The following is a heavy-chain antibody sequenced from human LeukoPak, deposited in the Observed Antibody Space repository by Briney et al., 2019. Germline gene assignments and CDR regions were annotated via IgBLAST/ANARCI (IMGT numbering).Heavy chain of an antibody. CDR3: ARVTYYDFWSGYFFDY. D-gene: IGHD3-3*01. CDR1: GGSISRYY. V-gene: IGHV4-59*01. J-gene: IGHJ4*02. Sequence: PSETLSLTCTVSGGSISRYYWSWIRQPPGKGLEGVGYIYYSGSTNYNPSVKRRGTISVDTYKNQFSLKLSSVTAADTAVYYCARVTYYDFWSGYFFDYWGQGTLVTVSS. CDR2: IYYSGST.